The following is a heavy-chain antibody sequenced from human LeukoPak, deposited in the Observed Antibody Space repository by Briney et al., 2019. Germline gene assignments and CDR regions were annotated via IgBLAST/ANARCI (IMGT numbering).Heavy chain of an antibody. V-gene: IGHV1-46*01. CDR1: GYTFTSNY. CDR2: ISPSGGST. J-gene: IGHJ5*02. Sequence: ASVKVSCKAFGYTFTSNYMHWVRQAPGQGPEWMGVISPSGGSTTYAQKFQGRVTLTRDMSTSTDYLELSSLRSEDTAVYYCAREGKVVPAAGAFDPWGQGTLVTVSS. CDR3: AREGKVVPAAGAFDP. D-gene: IGHD2-2*01.